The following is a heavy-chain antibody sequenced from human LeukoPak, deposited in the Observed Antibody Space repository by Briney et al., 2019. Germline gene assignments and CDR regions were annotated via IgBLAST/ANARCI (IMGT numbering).Heavy chain of an antibody. Sequence: GAAVKDSFMASGYTFTIYGISWVRQAPGQGLEGMGWISAYNGNTNYAQKLQGRVTMTTDTSTSTAYMELRSLRSDDTAVYYCARDPLRFLDGGYGMDVWGQGTTVTVSS. D-gene: IGHD3-3*01. CDR1: GYTFTIYG. CDR3: ARDPLRFLDGGYGMDV. CDR2: ISAYNGNT. V-gene: IGHV1-18*01. J-gene: IGHJ6*02.